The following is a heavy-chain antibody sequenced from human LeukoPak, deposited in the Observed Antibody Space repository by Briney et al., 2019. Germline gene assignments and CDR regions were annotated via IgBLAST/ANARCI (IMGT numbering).Heavy chain of an antibody. CDR3: ARTYGSGSYGGGYYFDY. V-gene: IGHV3-30-3*01. CDR2: ISYDGSNK. Sequence: GGSLRLSCVASGFTFSSYAMHWVRQAPGKGLEWVAVISYDGSNKYYADSVKGRFTISRDNSKNTLYLQMNSLRAEDTAVYYCARTYGSGSYGGGYYFDYWGQGTLVTVSS. D-gene: IGHD3-10*01. J-gene: IGHJ4*02. CDR1: GFTFSSYA.